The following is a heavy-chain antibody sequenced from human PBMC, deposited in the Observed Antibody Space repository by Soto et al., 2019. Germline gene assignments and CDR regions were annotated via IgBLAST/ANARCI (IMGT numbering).Heavy chain of an antibody. V-gene: IGHV3-33*01. CDR1: GFTFSSYG. CDR3: ARPNERTVRPGIAAAGTRAYFQH. Sequence: PGGSLRLSCAASGFTFSSYGMHWVRQAPGKGLEWVAVIWYDRSNKYYADSVKGRFTISRDNSKNTLYLQMNGLRAEDTAVYYCARPNERTVRPGIAAAGTRAYFQHWGQGTLVTVSS. CDR2: IWYDRSNK. J-gene: IGHJ1*01. D-gene: IGHD6-13*01.